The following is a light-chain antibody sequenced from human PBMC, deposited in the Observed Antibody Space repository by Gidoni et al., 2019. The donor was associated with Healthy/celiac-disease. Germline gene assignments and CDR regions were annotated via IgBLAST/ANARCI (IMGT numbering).Light chain of an antibody. V-gene: IGKV3-11*01. CDR1: QSVSSY. CDR3: QQRSNWPPSWT. CDR2: DAS. Sequence: ILLTQSPATLSLSPGGRATLSCRASQSVSSYLAWYQQKPGQAPRLLIYDASNRATGIPARFSGSGSGTDFTLTLSSLEPEDFAVYDCQQRSNWPPSWTFGQGTKVEIK. J-gene: IGKJ1*01.